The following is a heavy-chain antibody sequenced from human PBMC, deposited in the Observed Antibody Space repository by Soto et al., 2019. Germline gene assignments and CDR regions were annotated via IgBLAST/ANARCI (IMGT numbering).Heavy chain of an antibody. CDR1: GFTFSHYS. CDR3: ARDVLQHYDIDGGHDA. J-gene: IGHJ5*02. CDR2: SSTSSSRR. Sequence: WGSLSLSCAASGFTFSHYSMHWVRLAPGKGLEWVAYSSTSSSRRYYADSVKGRFTISRDNDRKSFYLGMSSLRAEDTAIYYCARDVLQHYDIDGGHDAWGPGTLVTVYS. D-gene: IGHD3-9*01. V-gene: IGHV3-48*01.